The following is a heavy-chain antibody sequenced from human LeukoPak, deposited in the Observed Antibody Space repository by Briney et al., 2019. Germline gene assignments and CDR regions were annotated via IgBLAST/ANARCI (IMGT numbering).Heavy chain of an antibody. CDR1: GFSFDDYA. CDR2: LSWDGGDI. V-gene: IGHV3-9*01. D-gene: IGHD3-16*01. CDR3: AKDFRSSYGHTYSNFYAMDV. J-gene: IGHJ6*02. Sequence: AGGSLRLSCAASGFSFDDYAMHWVRQVPGRGLGWVSGLSWDGGDIDYADSVKGRFTISRDNAKNSLYLQMHSLRAEDTALYYCAKDFRSSYGHTYSNFYAMDVWGHGTTVTVSS.